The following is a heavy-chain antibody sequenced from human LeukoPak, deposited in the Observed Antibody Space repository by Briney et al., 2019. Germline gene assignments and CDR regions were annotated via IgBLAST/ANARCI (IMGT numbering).Heavy chain of an antibody. D-gene: IGHD3-10*01. CDR1: GFTFSSYS. CDR2: ISSSGSTI. J-gene: IGHJ4*02. V-gene: IGHV3-48*04. Sequence: GGSLRLSCAASGFTFSSYSMNWVRRAPGKGLEWVSYISSSGSTIYYADSVKGRFTISRDDAKNSLYLQMNSLRAEDTAVYYCARGDDYGSGSYDYWGQGTLVTVSS. CDR3: ARGDDYGSGSYDY.